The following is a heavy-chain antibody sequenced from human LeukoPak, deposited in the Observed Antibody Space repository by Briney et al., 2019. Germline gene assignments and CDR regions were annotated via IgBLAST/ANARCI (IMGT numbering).Heavy chain of an antibody. CDR3: ASTLLGIFDY. Sequence: SETLSLTCTVSGGSISSGDYYWSWIRQPPGKGLEWIGYIYYSGSTYYNPSLKSRVTISVDTSKNQSSLKLSSVTAADTAVYYCASTLLGIFDYWGQGTLVTVSS. CDR2: IYYSGST. D-gene: IGHD7-27*01. V-gene: IGHV4-30-4*01. J-gene: IGHJ4*02. CDR1: GGSISSGDYY.